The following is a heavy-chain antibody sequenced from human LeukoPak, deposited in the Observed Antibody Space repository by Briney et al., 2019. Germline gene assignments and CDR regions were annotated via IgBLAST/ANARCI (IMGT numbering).Heavy chain of an antibody. CDR2: IKSKSDGGTT. J-gene: IGHJ4*02. D-gene: IGHD2-2*03. V-gene: IGHV3-15*01. CDR1: GFRFSNVW. Sequence: PGKSLRLSCAASGFRFSNVWMSWVRQAPGKGLEWVGRIKSKSDGGTTDYAAPVKGRFIISRDDSKDTLYLQMNSLKTEDTAMYYCTSGGDCRTTSCYSDWGQGTLVTVSS. CDR3: TSGGDCRTTSCYSD.